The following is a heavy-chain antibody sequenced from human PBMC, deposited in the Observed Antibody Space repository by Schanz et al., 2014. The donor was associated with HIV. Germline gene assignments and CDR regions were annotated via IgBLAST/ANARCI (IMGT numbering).Heavy chain of an antibody. CDR3: ARGPDYSSASYKFDY. V-gene: IGHV1-8*01. CDR2: VNPDSGNT. D-gene: IGHD4-4*01. J-gene: IGHJ4*02. Sequence: QVQLVLSGAEVKRPGASVKVSCKASGYTFVSYDINWIRQAPGQGPEWMGWVNPDSGNTGYAQKFQGRVTMSRNVPKNTAYMELRGLTSEDTAVYFCARGPDYSSASYKFDYWGQGTPVSVYS. CDR1: GYTFVSYD.